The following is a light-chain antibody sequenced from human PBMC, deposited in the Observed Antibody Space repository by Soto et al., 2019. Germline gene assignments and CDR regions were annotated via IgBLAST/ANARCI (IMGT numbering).Light chain of an antibody. Sequence: DIVLTQSPGTLSLSPGERATLSCRASQSVSRSYLAWYQQMPGQAPRLLIYGASSRATGIPDRFSGSGSGTDFTLTISRLEPEDFAVYYCQQYGNSPTYTFGQGTKLEIK. CDR1: QSVSRSY. J-gene: IGKJ2*01. CDR3: QQYGNSPTYT. CDR2: GAS. V-gene: IGKV3-20*01.